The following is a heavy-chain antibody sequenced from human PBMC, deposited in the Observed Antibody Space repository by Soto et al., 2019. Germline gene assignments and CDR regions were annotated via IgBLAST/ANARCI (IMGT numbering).Heavy chain of an antibody. CDR1: GGSISSGGYS. CDR2: IYHSGST. CDR3: ARGSSSWYYFDY. Sequence: SETLSLTCAVSGGSISSGGYSWSWIRQPPGKGLEWIGYIYHSGSTYYNPSLKSRVTISVDRSKNQFSLKLSSVTAADTAVYYCARGSSSWYYFDYWGQGALVTVSS. D-gene: IGHD6-13*01. J-gene: IGHJ4*02. V-gene: IGHV4-30-2*02.